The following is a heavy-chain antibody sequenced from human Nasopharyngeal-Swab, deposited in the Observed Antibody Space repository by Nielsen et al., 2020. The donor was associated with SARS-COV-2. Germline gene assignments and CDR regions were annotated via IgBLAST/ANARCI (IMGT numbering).Heavy chain of an antibody. CDR3: ARGRYSSSWYGLIWYFDL. CDR2: INHSGST. J-gene: IGHJ2*01. V-gene: IGHV4-34*01. D-gene: IGHD6-13*01. Sequence: SETLSLTCAVYGGSFSGYYWSWIRQPPGKGLEWLGDINHSGSTNYNPSLKSRVTISVDTSKNQFSLKLSSVTAADTAVYYCARGRYSSSWYGLIWYFDLWGRGTLVTVSS. CDR1: GGSFSGYY.